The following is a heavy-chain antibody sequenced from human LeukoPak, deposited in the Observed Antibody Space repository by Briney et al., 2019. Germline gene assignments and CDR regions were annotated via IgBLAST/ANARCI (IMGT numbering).Heavy chain of an antibody. CDR2: INPSGGST. CDR3: ARDSASSYDSSGYYYEGSDY. V-gene: IGHV1-46*01. D-gene: IGHD3-22*01. J-gene: IGHJ4*02. Sequence: ASVKVSCKASGYTFTSYYMHWVRQAPGQGLEWMGIINPSGGSTSYAQKFQGRVTMTRDTSTSTVYMELSSLRSEDTAVYYCARDSASSYDSSGYYYEGSDYWGQGTLVTVSS. CDR1: GYTFTSYY.